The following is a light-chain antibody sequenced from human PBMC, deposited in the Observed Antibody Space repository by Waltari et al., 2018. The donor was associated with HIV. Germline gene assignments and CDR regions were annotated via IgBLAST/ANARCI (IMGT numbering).Light chain of an antibody. Sequence: EIVMTQSPATLSVSPGERATLSCRASQSVSINLAWYQHNPGKAPRLLIFGASTRATGIPARFSGSWSGTEFTLTISSLQSEDFAVYYCQQYNNWPPWTFGQGTKVEIK. CDR1: QSVSIN. V-gene: IGKV3-15*01. CDR2: GAS. J-gene: IGKJ1*01. CDR3: QQYNNWPPWT.